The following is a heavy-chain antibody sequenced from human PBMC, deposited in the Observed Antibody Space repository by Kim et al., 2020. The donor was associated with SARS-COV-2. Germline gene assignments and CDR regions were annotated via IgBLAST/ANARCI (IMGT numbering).Heavy chain of an antibody. J-gene: IGHJ4*02. CDR2: VIPIFGTA. CDR1: GGTFNTYS. Sequence: SVKVSCKASGGTFNTYSINWVRQAPGQGLEWMGGVIPIFGTANYAQKFQGRVTITADQSTSTVHMELSSLRSEDAAVYYCARLHDYGDASFNYWGQGTLVTVSS. V-gene: IGHV1-69*01. D-gene: IGHD4-17*01. CDR3: ARLHDYGDASFNY.